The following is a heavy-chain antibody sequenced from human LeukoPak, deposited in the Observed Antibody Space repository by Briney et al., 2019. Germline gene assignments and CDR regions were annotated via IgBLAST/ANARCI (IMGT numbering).Heavy chain of an antibody. D-gene: IGHD4-23*01. CDR1: GFTLSSYA. CDR2: ISVSGNT. V-gene: IGHV3-23*01. Sequence: GGSLRLSCAASGFTLSSYAMSWVRQGPGKGLEWVSAISVSGNTYHADSVKGRFTISRDSYKNTLYLQMNSLRAEDTAVYYCARGTTVATYWGQGTLVTVSS. J-gene: IGHJ4*02. CDR3: ARGTTVATY.